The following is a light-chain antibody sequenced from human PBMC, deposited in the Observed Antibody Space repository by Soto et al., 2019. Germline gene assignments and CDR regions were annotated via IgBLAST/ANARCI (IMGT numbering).Light chain of an antibody. Sequence: SVLTQPASVSGSPGQSITIACTGTSSDVGSYNLVSWYQQHPGKAPKLMIYEGSKRPSGVSNRFSGSKSGSTASLTISGLQAEAEADYYCCSYAGSSTSYVFGPGTKVTVL. J-gene: IGLJ1*01. V-gene: IGLV2-23*01. CDR1: SSDVGSYNL. CDR2: EGS. CDR3: CSYAGSSTSYV.